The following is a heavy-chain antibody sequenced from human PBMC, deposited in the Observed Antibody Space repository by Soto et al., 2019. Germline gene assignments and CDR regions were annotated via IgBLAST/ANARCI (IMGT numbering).Heavy chain of an antibody. V-gene: IGHV4-59*01. D-gene: IGHD5-12*01. CDR2: IYYSGST. CDR3: ARVGEYSGYDSLLY. Sequence: SETLSLTCTVSGGSISSYYWSWIRQPPGKGLEWIGYIYYSGSTNYNPSLKSRVTISVDTSKNQFSLKLSSVTAADTAVYYCARVGEYSGYDSLLYWGQGTLVTVSS. J-gene: IGHJ4*02. CDR1: GGSISSYY.